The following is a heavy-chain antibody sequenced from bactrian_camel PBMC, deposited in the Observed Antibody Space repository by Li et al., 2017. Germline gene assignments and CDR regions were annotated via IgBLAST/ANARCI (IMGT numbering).Heavy chain of an antibody. D-gene: IGHD2*01. Sequence: DVQLVESGGGSVQAGGSLRLSCVASGYIVSTKCMGWFRQAPGKEREWVGWFNSAGGTESYDDFAKGRFAISMNNAKNAAYLQMSSLKTEDSAMYYCALQRSNGAIYCYLDPVWEYAYWGQGTQVTVS. CDR2: FNSAGGTE. CDR3: ALQRSNGAIYCYLDPVWEYAY. CDR1: GYIVSTKC. V-gene: IGHV3S40*01. J-gene: IGHJ4*01.